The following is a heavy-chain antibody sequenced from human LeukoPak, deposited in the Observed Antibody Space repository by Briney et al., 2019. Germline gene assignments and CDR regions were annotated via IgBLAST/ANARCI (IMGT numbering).Heavy chain of an antibody. D-gene: IGHD5-24*01. CDR1: GGSISSSSYY. J-gene: IGHJ4*02. CDR2: IYYSGST. V-gene: IGHV4-39*02. Sequence: SETLSLTCTVSGGSISSSSYYWGWIRQPPGKGLEWIGSIYYSGSTYYNPSLKSRVTISVDTSKNQFSLKLSSVTAADTAVYYCARDEGYNYYWGQGTLVTVSS. CDR3: ARDEGYNYY.